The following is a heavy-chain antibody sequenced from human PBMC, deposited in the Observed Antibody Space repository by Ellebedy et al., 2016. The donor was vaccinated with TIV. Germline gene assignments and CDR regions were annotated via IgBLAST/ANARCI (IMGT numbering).Heavy chain of an antibody. D-gene: IGHD1-26*01. V-gene: IGHV1-18*04. CDR1: GYTFINYG. J-gene: IGHJ4*02. CDR3: ARTNVVGVTIFDY. Sequence: SSVKVSCKASGYTFINYGFSWVRQAPGQGLELMGWISGYNGNTNYAQKFQGRVTMTTDTPTSTAYMELRSLRSDDTAVYYCARTNVVGVTIFDYWGQGTLVTVSS. CDR2: ISGYNGNT.